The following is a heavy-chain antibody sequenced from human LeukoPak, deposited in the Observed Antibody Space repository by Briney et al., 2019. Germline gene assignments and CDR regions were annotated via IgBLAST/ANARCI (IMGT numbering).Heavy chain of an antibody. CDR3: ARDQSGAGWYRTLYYYYYMDV. J-gene: IGHJ6*03. CDR1: VGSISSYY. V-gene: IGHV4-59*12. D-gene: IGHD6-19*01. CDR2: IYYSGST. Sequence: SETLSLTCTVSVGSISSYYWSWIRQPPGKGLEWIGYIYYSGSTNYNPSLKSRVTISVDTSKNQFSLKLSSVTAADTAVYYCARDQSGAGWYRTLYYYYYMDVWGKGTTVTVSS.